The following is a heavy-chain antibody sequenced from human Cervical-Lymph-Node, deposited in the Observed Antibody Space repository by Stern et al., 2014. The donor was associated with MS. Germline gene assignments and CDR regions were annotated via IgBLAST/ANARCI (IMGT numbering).Heavy chain of an antibody. CDR1: GYSFTAYF. CDR2: ISTDTGGA. CDR3: ARDRGSHSDY. Sequence: QVQLEQSGAEVKKPGASVKVSCTASGYSFTAYFIHWARQAPGQGLEWMGWISTDTGGANYAQRFQGRVTMTRDTSISTTYMELSRLRSDDTAVYYCARDRGSHSDYWGQGTLVTVSS. V-gene: IGHV1-2*02. D-gene: IGHD1-26*01. J-gene: IGHJ4*02.